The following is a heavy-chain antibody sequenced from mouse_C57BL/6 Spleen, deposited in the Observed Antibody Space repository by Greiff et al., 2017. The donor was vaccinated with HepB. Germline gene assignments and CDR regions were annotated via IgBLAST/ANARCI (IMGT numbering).Heavy chain of an antibody. V-gene: IGHV3-6*01. D-gene: IGHD4-1*01. CDR3: ARSRLGRGYFDV. Sequence: DVKLQESGPGLVKPSQSLSLTCSVTGYSITSGYYWNWIRQFPGNKLEWMGYISYDGSNNYNPSLKNRISITRDTSKNQFFLKLNSVTTEDTATYYCARSRLGRGYFDVWGTGTTVTVSS. CDR1: GYSITSGYY. J-gene: IGHJ1*03. CDR2: ISYDGSN.